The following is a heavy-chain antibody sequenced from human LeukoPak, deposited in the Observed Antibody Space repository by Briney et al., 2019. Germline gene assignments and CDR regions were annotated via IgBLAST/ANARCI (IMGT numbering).Heavy chain of an antibody. CDR1: GFIFSNYG. Sequence: GGSLRLSCVASGFIFSNYGMHWVRQAPGKGLEWVAFIRYDGSNKYYADSVKGRFTISRDNSKNTLYLQMNSLRAEDTAVYYCAKDSLLRGYSSSWRFDYWGQGTLVTVSS. J-gene: IGHJ4*02. D-gene: IGHD6-13*01. CDR3: AKDSLLRGYSSSWRFDY. V-gene: IGHV3-30*02. CDR2: IRYDGSNK.